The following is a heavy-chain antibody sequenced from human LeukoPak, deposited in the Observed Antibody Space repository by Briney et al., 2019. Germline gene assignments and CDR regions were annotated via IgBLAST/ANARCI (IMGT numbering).Heavy chain of an antibody. V-gene: IGHV1-2*02. CDR1: GYTFTGYY. D-gene: IGHD4-17*01. CDR2: INPNSGGT. Sequence: ASVKVSCKASGYTFTGYYMHWVRQAPGQGLEWMGWINPNSGGTNYAQKFQGRVTMTRDTSISTAYMELSRLRSDDTAVYYCVRAGDYGDYVGWFDPWGQGTLVTVSS. CDR3: VRAGDYGDYVGWFDP. J-gene: IGHJ5*02.